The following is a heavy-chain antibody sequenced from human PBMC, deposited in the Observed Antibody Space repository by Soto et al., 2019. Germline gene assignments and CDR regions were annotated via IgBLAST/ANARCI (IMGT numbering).Heavy chain of an antibody. D-gene: IGHD2-2*01. V-gene: IGHV1-69*02. J-gene: IGHJ6*03. Sequence: QVQLVQSGAEVKKPGSSVKVSCKASGGTFSSYTISWVRQAPGQGLEWMGRIIPILGIANYAQKFRGRVTITADKYTSTAYMELSSLRSEDTAVYYCARMGGYCSSTSCYHPRNYYYYYMDVWGKGTTVTVSS. CDR3: ARMGGYCSSTSCYHPRNYYYYYMDV. CDR1: GGTFSSYT. CDR2: IIPILGIA.